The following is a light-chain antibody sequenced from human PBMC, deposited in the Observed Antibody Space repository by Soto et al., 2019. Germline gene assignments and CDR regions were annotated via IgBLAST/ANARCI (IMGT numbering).Light chain of an antibody. CDR2: GAS. CDR3: QQYGSSRNT. V-gene: IGKV3-20*01. CDR1: QSVDSNY. J-gene: IGKJ4*01. Sequence: EIVLTQSPGTLSLSPGEGATLSCRASQSVDSNYLAWYQKKPGQAPRLLIYGASSRAPGIPDRFSGSGSGTDFTLTISRLEPEDFAVYYCQQYGSSRNTFGGGTKVEIK.